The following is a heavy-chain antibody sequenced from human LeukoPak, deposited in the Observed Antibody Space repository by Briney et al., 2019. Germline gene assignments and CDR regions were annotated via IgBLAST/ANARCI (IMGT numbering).Heavy chain of an antibody. Sequence: SETLSLTCTVSGGSISSTSYYWGWIRQPPGKGLEWVGTINYSGSTYYNPSLKSRVTISVDTSKNQISLKLNSVTAADTAMYYCARHGDLLSPFQTWGQGTLVTVSS. CDR2: INYSGST. V-gene: IGHV4-39*01. J-gene: IGHJ5*02. CDR3: ARHGDLLSPFQT. D-gene: IGHD2-21*02. CDR1: GGSISSTSYY.